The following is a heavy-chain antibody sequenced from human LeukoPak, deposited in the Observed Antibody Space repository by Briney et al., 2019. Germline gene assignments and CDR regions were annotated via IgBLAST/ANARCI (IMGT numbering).Heavy chain of an antibody. Sequence: GGSLRLSCAASGFTFSSYSMNWVRQAPGKGLEWVSYISSSSTTIYYADSVKGRFTISRDNAKNSLFLQMNSLRAEDTAVYYCVRVHDRNWSGSYYDSWGQGTLVTVSS. CDR1: GFTFSSYS. CDR3: VRVHDRNWSGSYYDS. V-gene: IGHV3-48*04. D-gene: IGHD3-10*01. CDR2: ISSSSTTI. J-gene: IGHJ4*02.